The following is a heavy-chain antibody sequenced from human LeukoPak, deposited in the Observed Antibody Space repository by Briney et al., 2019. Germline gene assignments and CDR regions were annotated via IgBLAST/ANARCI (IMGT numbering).Heavy chain of an antibody. V-gene: IGHV3-74*01. CDR1: GFTFNNYW. CDR3: ARRGTGHGMDV. Sequence: PGGSLRLSCAASGFTFNNYWIHWVRQVPGKGLVWVSRINNDGSSASYVDSVKGRFTISRDNAKNTVFLQMNGLRAEDTAVYYCARRGTGHGMDVWGQGTTVIVSS. D-gene: IGHD1-1*01. J-gene: IGHJ6*02. CDR2: INNDGSSA.